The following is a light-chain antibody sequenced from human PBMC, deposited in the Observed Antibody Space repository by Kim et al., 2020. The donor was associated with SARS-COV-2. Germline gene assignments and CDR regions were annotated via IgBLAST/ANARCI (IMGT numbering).Light chain of an antibody. CDR3: ISRDSSGHHWV. Sequence: ALGQTVRITCQGDSLTMYYASWYQQKPGQAPVLVTYANNSRPAATPDRFSASSSRATSSLTITGAQAEDEADYYCISRDSSGHHWVFGGGTKVTVL. CDR2: ANN. CDR1: SLTMYY. V-gene: IGLV3-19*01. J-gene: IGLJ3*02.